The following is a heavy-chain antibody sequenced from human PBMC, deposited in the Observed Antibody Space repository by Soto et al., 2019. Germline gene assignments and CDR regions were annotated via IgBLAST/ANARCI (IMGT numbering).Heavy chain of an antibody. Sequence: AGGSLRLSCAASGFSFSNYEMNWVRQAPGKGLEWVSYISSSGSTIYYADSVRRRFTISRDNAKNSLYLQMNSLRAEDTAVYYCARVAASRFLEWLLSNYYGMDVWGQGTTVTVSS. V-gene: IGHV3-48*03. CDR2: ISSSGSTI. CDR3: ARVAASRFLEWLLSNYYGMDV. J-gene: IGHJ6*02. CDR1: GFSFSNYE. D-gene: IGHD3-3*01.